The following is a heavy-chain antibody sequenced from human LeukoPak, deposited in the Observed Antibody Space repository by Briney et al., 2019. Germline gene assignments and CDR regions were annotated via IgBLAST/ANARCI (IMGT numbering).Heavy chain of an antibody. J-gene: IGHJ4*02. V-gene: IGHV4-59*08. CDR3: ARRVAVPGSYYFDY. CDR2: IYYSGAP. Sequence: SETLSLTCTVSGGSISSYYWTWIRQPPGKGLEWIGFIYYSGAPKYNPSLESRVTISLDTSNNQFSLRLNSVTAADTAVYYCARRVAVPGSYYFDYWSQGTLVTVSS. D-gene: IGHD2-15*01. CDR1: GGSISSYY.